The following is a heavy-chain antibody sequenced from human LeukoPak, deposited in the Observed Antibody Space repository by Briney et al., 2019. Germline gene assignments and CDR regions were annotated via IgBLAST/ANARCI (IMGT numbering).Heavy chain of an antibody. CDR2: ISPGESDI. J-gene: IGHJ4*02. CDR3: ARRVAYNHAFDF. Sequence: GESLQFSCKGSGSSLANYLIAGGRQMPGKGLGWMCLISPGESDIRYSPSYQPRLTISADKSISTASLQWSSLEASDTAMYYCARRVAYNHAFDFWGQGTLVTVSS. D-gene: IGHD1-1*01. CDR1: GSSLANYL. V-gene: IGHV5-51*01.